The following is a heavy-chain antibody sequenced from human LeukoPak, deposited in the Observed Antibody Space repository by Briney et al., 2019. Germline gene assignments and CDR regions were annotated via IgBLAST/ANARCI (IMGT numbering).Heavy chain of an antibody. D-gene: IGHD2-15*01. CDR3: AKDLGYCSGGSCYSHSFDY. J-gene: IGHJ4*02. Sequence: GGSLRLSCAASGFTFSSYGMHWVRQAPGKGLEWVAVIWYDGSNKYYADSVKGRFTISRDNSKNTLYLQMNSLRAEDTAVYYCAKDLGYCSGGSCYSHSFDYWGQGTLVTVSS. V-gene: IGHV3-30*02. CDR1: GFTFSSYG. CDR2: IWYDGSNK.